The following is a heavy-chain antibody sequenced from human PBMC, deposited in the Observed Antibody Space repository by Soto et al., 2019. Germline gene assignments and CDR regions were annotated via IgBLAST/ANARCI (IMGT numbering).Heavy chain of an antibody. V-gene: IGHV1-2*02. J-gene: IGHJ1*01. Sequence: AVKISCKVCGCPFTTYYIHWVRQPPGQGLVWMGWIDPPSGGTAYGQRFQGSVTMTRDTAISTVCMDLRGLTPHETALYYCSTAGYGIFPYWGQGSMVTVSS. D-gene: IGHD3-9*01. CDR3: STAGYGIFPY. CDR1: GCPFTTYY. CDR2: IDPPSGGT.